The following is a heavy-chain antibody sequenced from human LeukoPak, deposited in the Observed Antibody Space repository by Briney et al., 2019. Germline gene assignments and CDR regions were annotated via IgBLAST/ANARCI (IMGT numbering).Heavy chain of an antibody. J-gene: IGHJ4*02. CDR3: XXDSRGXXXXXX. CDR1: GGSFSNYF. D-gene: IGHD6-19*01. Sequence: PSETLSLTCTVSGGSFSNYFWNWIRQPAGKKLEWIGRIYTTGSTNYNPSLKSRVTMSVDTSKKQFFLKLSSVTAADTAVYYCXXDSRGXXXXXXXGXGTXVTVXX. V-gene: IGHV4-4*07. CDR2: IYTTGST.